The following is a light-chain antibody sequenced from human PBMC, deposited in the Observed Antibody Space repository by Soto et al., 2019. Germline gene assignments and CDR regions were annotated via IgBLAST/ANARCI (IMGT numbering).Light chain of an antibody. J-gene: IGLJ1*01. CDR3: SSYTRRSTLV. CDR2: EVS. V-gene: IGLV2-14*01. Sequence: QSVLTQPPSVSGSPGQSITIYCTGTSSDVGGYNYVSWYQQHPGKAPKLMIYEVSNRPSGAPNRFPGSKSGHTASLTISGLQADDEADYYCSSYTRRSTLVFRCGTNSTVL. CDR1: SSDVGGYNY.